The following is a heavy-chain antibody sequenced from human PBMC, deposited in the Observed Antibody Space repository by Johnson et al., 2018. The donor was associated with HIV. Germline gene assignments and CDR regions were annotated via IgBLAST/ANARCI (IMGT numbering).Heavy chain of an antibody. J-gene: IGHJ3*02. CDR3: AKNSAAFDI. Sequence: VQLVESGGGLIQPGGSLRLSCAASGFTVSTYYMTWVRQASGKGLELVSLLYSSGKTYYADSVKGRFTISRDYSKNRLYLQMNSLRAEDTAVYYCAKNSAAFDIWGQGTMVTVSS. CDR2: LYSSGKT. V-gene: IGHV3-53*01. CDR1: GFTVSTYY. D-gene: IGHD2/OR15-2a*01.